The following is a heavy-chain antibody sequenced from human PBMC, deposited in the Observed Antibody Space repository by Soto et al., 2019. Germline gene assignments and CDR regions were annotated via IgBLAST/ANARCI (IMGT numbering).Heavy chain of an antibody. J-gene: IGHJ5*02. CDR2: ISGSGGST. D-gene: IGHD3-9*01. Sequence: GGSLRLSCAATGFTFSSYAMSWVRQAPGKGLEWVSAISGSGGSTYYADSVKGRFTISRDNSKNTLYLQMNSLRAEDTAVYYCAKDGNPIPYLTGYYRLGWFDPWGQGTLVTVSS. CDR1: GFTFSSYA. CDR3: AKDGNPIPYLTGYYRLGWFDP. V-gene: IGHV3-23*01.